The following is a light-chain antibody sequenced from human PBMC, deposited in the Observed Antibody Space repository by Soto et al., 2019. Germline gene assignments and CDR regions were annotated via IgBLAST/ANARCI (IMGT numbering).Light chain of an antibody. J-gene: IGKJ4*01. CDR1: QSISSW. V-gene: IGKV1-5*03. CDR2: KAS. CDR3: QQYNTYLT. Sequence: DIQMTQSPSTLSASVGDRVTITCPASQSISSWLAWYQQKPGKAPKLLIYKASSLESGVPSRFSGSGSGTEFTLTISSLQPDDLATYYCQQYNTYLTFGGGTKVDIK.